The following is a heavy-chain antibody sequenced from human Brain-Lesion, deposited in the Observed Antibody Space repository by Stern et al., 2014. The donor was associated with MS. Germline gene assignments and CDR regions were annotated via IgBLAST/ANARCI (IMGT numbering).Heavy chain of an antibody. D-gene: IGHD1-26*01. V-gene: IGHV1-24*01. Sequence: QLQLQESGAEVKKPGASVKVSCKVSGYTLTELSMHWVRQAPRKGLEWLGGFDPEDGETSYAQKFQGRVTMTEDTSTDTAYMELSSLRSEDTAVYYCATLSPGAGGNYYRHFDYWGQGTLVTVSS. CDR2: FDPEDGET. CDR3: ATLSPGAGGNYYRHFDY. J-gene: IGHJ4*02. CDR1: GYTLTELS.